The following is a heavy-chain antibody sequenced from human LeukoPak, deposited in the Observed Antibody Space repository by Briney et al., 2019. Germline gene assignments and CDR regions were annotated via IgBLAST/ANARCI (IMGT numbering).Heavy chain of an antibody. CDR1: GFTFSSYA. J-gene: IGHJ2*01. CDR2: ISGSGGST. D-gene: IGHD3-16*01. V-gene: IGHV3-23*01. Sequence: PGGSLRLSCAASGFTFSSYAMSWVRQAPGKGPEWVSAISGSGGSTYNAEPVQGRFTISRDNSKNTLYLQMISLRAEDTAVYDCAKADGGANSWYFALWGRGTLVTVSS. CDR3: AKADGGANSWYFAL.